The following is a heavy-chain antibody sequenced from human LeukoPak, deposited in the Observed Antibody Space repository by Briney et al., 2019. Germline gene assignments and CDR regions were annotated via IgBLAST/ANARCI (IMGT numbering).Heavy chain of an antibody. J-gene: IGHJ6*03. CDR2: IYYSGST. CDR3: ARTMGYSSSWYSYGYYYMDV. Sequence: SETLSLTCTVSGGSISSYYWSCIRQPPGKGLEWIGYIYYSGSTNYNPSLKSRVTISVDTSKNQFSPKLSSVTAADTAVYYCARTMGYSSSWYSYGYYYMDVWGKGTTVTISS. CDR1: GGSISSYY. D-gene: IGHD6-13*01. V-gene: IGHV4-59*01.